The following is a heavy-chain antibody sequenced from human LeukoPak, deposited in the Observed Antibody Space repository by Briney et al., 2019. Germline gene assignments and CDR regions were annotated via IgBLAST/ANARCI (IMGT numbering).Heavy chain of an antibody. CDR1: GFTFSSIS. D-gene: IGHD3-10*01. V-gene: IGHV3-21*06. CDR3: TRDLPVPSLVRGIIIYGLIDY. CDR2: ISPDGETT. J-gene: IGHJ4*02. Sequence: GGSLRLSCEASGFTFSSISMNWVRQAPGKGLEWVSSISPDGETTYHADSVKGRFTTSRDKAKSSLYLQMNSLRAEDTALYYCTRDLPVPSLVRGIIIYGLIDYWGQGTLVTVSS.